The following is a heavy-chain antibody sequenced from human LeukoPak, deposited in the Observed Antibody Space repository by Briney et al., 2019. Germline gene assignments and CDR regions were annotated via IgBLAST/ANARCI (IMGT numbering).Heavy chain of an antibody. J-gene: IGHJ4*02. Sequence: PGGSLRLSCTASGFIFRTYAMSWVRQAPGKGLEWLSTITITYGGAYYIDSVKGRFTMSRDNSKNTLYLQMNSLRAEDTAVYYCTREAWRPYLDYWGQRTLVTVSS. D-gene: IGHD3-3*01. CDR1: GFIFRTYA. CDR3: TREAWRPYLDY. CDR2: ITITYGGA. V-gene: IGHV3-23*01.